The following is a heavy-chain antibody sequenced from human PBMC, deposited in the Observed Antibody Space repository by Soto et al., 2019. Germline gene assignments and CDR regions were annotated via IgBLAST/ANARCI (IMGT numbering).Heavy chain of an antibody. J-gene: IGHJ5*02. D-gene: IGHD4-4*01. CDR2: IIPIIGII. V-gene: IGHV1-69*04. CDR1: GGTFSTYT. CDR3: AGDPDSHYNDSHASSYP. Sequence: SLKVSCKASGGTFSTYTITWVRQAPGQGLEWMGRIIPIIGIINYAQKFQGRVTISADKFTGTAYMELTGLRSDDTAVYYCAGDPDSHYNDSHASSYPWGQGTLVTVSS.